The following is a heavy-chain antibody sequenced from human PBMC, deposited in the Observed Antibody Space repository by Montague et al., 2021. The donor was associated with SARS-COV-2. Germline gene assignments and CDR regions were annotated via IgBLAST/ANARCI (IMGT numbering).Heavy chain of an antibody. Sequence: SRRLSCAASGFTFSRYWMHWVRQAPGKGLVWVSRINTDGSTSTYADSVKGRFTVSRDNAKNTLYLQMSSLRAEDTAVYYCARNSDSWGQGTLVTVSS. J-gene: IGHJ4*02. CDR3: ARNSDS. CDR2: INTDGSTS. CDR1: GFTFSRYW. V-gene: IGHV3-74*01.